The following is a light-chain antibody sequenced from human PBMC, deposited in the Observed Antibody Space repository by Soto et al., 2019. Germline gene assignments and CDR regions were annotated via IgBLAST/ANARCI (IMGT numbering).Light chain of an antibody. V-gene: IGLV2-14*03. CDR2: DVN. Sequence: QSALTQPASVSGSPGQSITISCTGTSSDVGGYNFVSRYHQHPGKVPKLMLFDVNRRPSGVSDRFSGSKSGNTASLTISGLQAEDEGDYYCCSYTSSSTHVFGSGTKLTVL. CDR3: CSYTSSSTHV. J-gene: IGLJ1*01. CDR1: SSDVGGYNF.